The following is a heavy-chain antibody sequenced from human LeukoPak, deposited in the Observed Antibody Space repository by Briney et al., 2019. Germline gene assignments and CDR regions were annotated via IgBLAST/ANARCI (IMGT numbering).Heavy chain of an antibody. Sequence: SETLSLTCTVSSGSLNGYYWSWIRQPAGKGLEWIGRIYTSGSTKYNPSLKSRVTMSVDTSKNQFSLNLTSATAADTAVYYCARVSAAALIYGVADYFDYWGQGTLVTVS. CDR3: ARVSAAALIYGVADYFDY. V-gene: IGHV4-4*07. D-gene: IGHD3-3*01. J-gene: IGHJ4*02. CDR2: IYTSGST. CDR1: SGSLNGYY.